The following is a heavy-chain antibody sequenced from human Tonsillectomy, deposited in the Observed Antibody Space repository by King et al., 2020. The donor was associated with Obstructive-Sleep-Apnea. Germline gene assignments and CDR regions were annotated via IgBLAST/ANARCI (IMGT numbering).Heavy chain of an antibody. Sequence: VQLQESGPGLVKPSETLSLTCTVSGGSISSYYWSWIRQPPGKGLEWIGNIYYSGSNNYNPSLKSRVTISVDTSKNQFSLKLSSVTAADTAVYFCARHLEAYCGGDCYEAWAFDIWGQGTMVTVSS. J-gene: IGHJ3*02. CDR2: IYYSGSN. CDR1: GGSISSYY. CDR3: ARHLEAYCGGDCYEAWAFDI. D-gene: IGHD2-21*02. V-gene: IGHV4-59*08.